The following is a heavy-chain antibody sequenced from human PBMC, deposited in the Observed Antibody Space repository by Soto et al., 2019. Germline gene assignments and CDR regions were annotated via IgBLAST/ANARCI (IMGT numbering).Heavy chain of an antibody. CDR2: ISYDGSNK. Sequence: PGGSLRLSXAASGFTFSSYAMHWVRQAPGKGLEWVAVISYDGSNKYYADSVKGRFTISRDNSKNSLYLQMNSLRAEDTAVYYCARVAVLTAAGTSDYWGQGTLVTVSS. V-gene: IGHV3-30-3*01. CDR1: GFTFSSYA. D-gene: IGHD6-13*01. CDR3: ARVAVLTAAGTSDY. J-gene: IGHJ4*02.